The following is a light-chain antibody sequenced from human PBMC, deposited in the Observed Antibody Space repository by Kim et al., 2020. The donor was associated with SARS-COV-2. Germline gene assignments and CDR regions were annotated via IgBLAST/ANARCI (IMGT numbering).Light chain of an antibody. V-gene: IGLV3-1*01. CDR1: NLGDKY. CDR3: QAWDSSTVV. J-gene: IGLJ2*01. Sequence: VSPGQTANITCSGDNLGDKYTCWYQQRPGQSPVLVIYQDNRRPSVIPERFSGSNSGNTATLTISGAQAMDEAEYYCQAWDSSTVVFGGGTQLTVL. CDR2: QDN.